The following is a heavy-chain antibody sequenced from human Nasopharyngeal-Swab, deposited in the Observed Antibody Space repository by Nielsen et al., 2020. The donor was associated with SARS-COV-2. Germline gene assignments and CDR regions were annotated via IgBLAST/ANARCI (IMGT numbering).Heavy chain of an antibody. V-gene: IGHV3-7*01. D-gene: IGHD2-2*02. CDR1: GFTFSSYW. CDR2: IKQDGSEK. J-gene: IGHJ3*02. Sequence: GESLKISCAASGFTFSSYWMSWVRQAPGKGLEWVANIKQDGSEKYYVDSVKGRFTISRDNAKNSLYLQMNSLRAEDTAVYYCAREVPIGYCSSTSCYTGNAFDIWGQGTMVTVSS. CDR3: AREVPIGYCSSTSCYTGNAFDI.